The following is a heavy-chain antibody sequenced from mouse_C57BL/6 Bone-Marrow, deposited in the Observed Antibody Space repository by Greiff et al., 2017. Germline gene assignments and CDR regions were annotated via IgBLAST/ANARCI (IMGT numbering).Heavy chain of an antibody. D-gene: IGHD1-1*01. CDR3: ARWDYDGDDDDMDY. J-gene: IGHJ4*01. V-gene: IGHV1-81*01. CDR2: IYPRSGNT. Sequence: QVQLQQSGAELARPGASVKLSCKASGYTFTSYGISWVKQRTGQGLEWIGEIYPRSGNTYYNEKFKGKATLTADKSSSTAYMELRSLTSEDSAVYFCARWDYDGDDDDMDYWGQGTSVTVSS. CDR1: GYTFTSYG.